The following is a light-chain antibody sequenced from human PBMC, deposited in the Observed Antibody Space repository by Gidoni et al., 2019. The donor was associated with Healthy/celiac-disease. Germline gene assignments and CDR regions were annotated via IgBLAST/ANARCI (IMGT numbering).Light chain of an antibody. CDR1: QGISNY. CDR3: QKYNSAPPLT. V-gene: IGKV1-27*01. CDR2: AAS. Sequence: DIQMTQSPSSLSASVGDRVTITCRASQGISNYFAWYQQKPAKVPKLLIYAASTLQSGVPSRFSGSGSGTDFTLTISSLQPEDVATYYCQKYNSAPPLTFGGGTKVEIK. J-gene: IGKJ4*01.